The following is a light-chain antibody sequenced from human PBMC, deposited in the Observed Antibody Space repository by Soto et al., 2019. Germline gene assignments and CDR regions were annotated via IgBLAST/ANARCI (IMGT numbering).Light chain of an antibody. CDR1: SSNIGSDT. CDR2: LNN. CDR3: ATWDDSLKRVV. V-gene: IGLV1-44*01. Sequence: QSVLTQPPSASGTPGQRVTISCSGSSSNIGSDTVKWYQQLPGTPPKLLIYLNNQRPSGVPDRFSGSKSGTSASLAISGLQSEDEDDYYCATWDDSLKRVVFGGGTKLTVL. J-gene: IGLJ2*01.